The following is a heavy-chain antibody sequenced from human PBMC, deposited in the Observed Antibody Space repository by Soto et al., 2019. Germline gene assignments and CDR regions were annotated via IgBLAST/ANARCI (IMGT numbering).Heavy chain of an antibody. J-gene: IGHJ3*02. Sequence: PGGSLRLSCAAFGLTLSTSSMNWVRQAPGKGLEWVSAISGSGGSTYYADSVKGRFTISRDNSKNTLYLQMNSLRAEDTAVYYCAKDPWLAIRETDAFDIWGQGTMVTVSS. CDR1: GLTLSTSS. CDR2: ISGSGGST. CDR3: AKDPWLAIRETDAFDI. D-gene: IGHD2-2*02. V-gene: IGHV3-23*01.